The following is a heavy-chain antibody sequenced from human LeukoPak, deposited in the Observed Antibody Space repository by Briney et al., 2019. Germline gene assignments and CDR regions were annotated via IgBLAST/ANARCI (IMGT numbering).Heavy chain of an antibody. V-gene: IGHV3-15*07. J-gene: IGHJ4*02. CDR2: IKSKTDGGTT. CDR3: TTLLSSGSYQSI. Sequence: GGSLRLSCAASGFTFSNAWMNWVRQAPGKGLEWVGRIKSKTDGGTTDYAAPVKGRFTISRDDSKNTLYLQMNSLKTENAAVYYCTTLLSSGSYQSIWGQGTLVTVSS. CDR1: GFTFSNAW. D-gene: IGHD1-26*01.